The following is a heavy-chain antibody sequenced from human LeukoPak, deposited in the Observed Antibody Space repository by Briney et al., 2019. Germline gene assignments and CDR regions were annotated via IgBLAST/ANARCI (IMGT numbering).Heavy chain of an antibody. Sequence: SQTVSLTCTVSGRPISSGDYYWSWIRQPPRKGLEWIGYIYYSGSTYYNPSLKSRVTISVDTSKNQFSLKLSSVTAADTAVYYCARAKVVTATTNYFDYWGQGTLVTVSS. CDR1: GRPISSGDYY. CDR2: IYYSGST. V-gene: IGHV4-30-4*01. J-gene: IGHJ4*02. CDR3: ARAKVVTATTNYFDY. D-gene: IGHD2-21*02.